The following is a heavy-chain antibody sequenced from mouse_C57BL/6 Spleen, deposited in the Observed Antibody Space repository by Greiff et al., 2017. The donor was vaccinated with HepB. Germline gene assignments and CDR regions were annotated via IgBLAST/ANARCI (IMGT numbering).Heavy chain of an antibody. CDR3: AGSGDRGYFDV. CDR2: ISSGSSTI. D-gene: IGHD3-1*01. CDR1: GFTFSDYG. J-gene: IGHJ1*03. Sequence: EVQLVESGGGLVKPGGSLKLSCAASGFTFSDYGMHWVRQAPEKGLEWVAYISSGSSTIYYADTVKGRFTISRDNAKNTMFLQMTSLRSEETAMYYCAGSGDRGYFDVGGTGTTVTVSS. V-gene: IGHV5-17*01.